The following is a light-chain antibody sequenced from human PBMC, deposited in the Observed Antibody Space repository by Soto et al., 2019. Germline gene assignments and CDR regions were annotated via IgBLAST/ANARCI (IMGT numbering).Light chain of an antibody. Sequence: QSALTQPASVSGSPGQSITISCTGTISDVGGYNYVSWYQQHPGKAPKLMIYDVSNRPSGVSNRFSGSKSGNTASLTISGLQAEDEADYYCSSYTSSSALGVLFGGGTQLTVL. J-gene: IGLJ2*01. V-gene: IGLV2-14*01. CDR1: ISDVGGYNY. CDR3: SSYTSSSALGVL. CDR2: DVS.